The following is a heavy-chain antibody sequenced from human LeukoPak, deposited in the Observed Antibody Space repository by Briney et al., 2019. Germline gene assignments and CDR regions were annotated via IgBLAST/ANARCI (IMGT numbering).Heavy chain of an antibody. D-gene: IGHD3-3*01. J-gene: IGHJ6*03. CDR1: GFTFTSYW. CDR2: IREDGSER. V-gene: IGHV3-7*01. CDR3: ARLNYDFWSGIWEGYYMDV. Sequence: LPGGSLRLSCAASGFTFTSYWMTWVRRAPGKGLEWVANIREDGSERYYVASVKGRFTVSRDNAKKSLSLQVNSLRAEDTAVYYCARLNYDFWSGIWEGYYMDVWGKGTTVTVSS.